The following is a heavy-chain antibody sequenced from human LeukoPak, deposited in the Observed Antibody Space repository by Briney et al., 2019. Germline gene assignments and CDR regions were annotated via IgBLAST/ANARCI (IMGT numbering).Heavy chain of an antibody. CDR1: GFTVSSNY. V-gene: IGHV3-30*03. Sequence: GGSLRLSCAASGFTVSSNYMSWVRQAPGKGLEWVAVISYDGSNKFYADSVKGRFTISRDNSKNTLYLQMNSLRAEDTAVYYCARHGYGGSPANLGGLQHFDYWGQGTLVTVSS. CDR2: ISYDGSNK. J-gene: IGHJ4*02. CDR3: ARHGYGGSPANLGGLQHFDY. D-gene: IGHD1-26*01.